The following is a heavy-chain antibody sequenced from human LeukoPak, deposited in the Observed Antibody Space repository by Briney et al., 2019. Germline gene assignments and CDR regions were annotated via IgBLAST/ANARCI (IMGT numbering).Heavy chain of an antibody. CDR3: AKGAPGYMGTGYGPFDY. D-gene: IGHD3-9*01. CDR1: GYTFINYA. CDR2: INTKTGNP. Sequence: ASVKVSCKASGYTFINYAMNWVRQAPGQGLEWMGWINTKTGNPTYAQRITGSFVFSLDTSVTTAFLQISSLKAEDSAVYYCAKGAPGYMGTGYGPFDYWGQGTLVTVSS. J-gene: IGHJ4*02. V-gene: IGHV7-4-1*02.